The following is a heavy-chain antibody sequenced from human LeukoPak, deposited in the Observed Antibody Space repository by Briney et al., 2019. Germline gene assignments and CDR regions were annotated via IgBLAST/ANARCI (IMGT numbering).Heavy chain of an antibody. D-gene: IGHD3-22*01. CDR1: GGSISSYY. Sequence: PSETLSLTCTVTGGSISSYYWSWIRQPPGKGLEWIGYIYYSGSTNYNPSLKSRVTISVDTSKSQFSLKLSSATAADTAVYYCARHYYYDSSGYYYLYYFDYWGQGTLVTVSS. CDR3: ARHYYYDSSGYYYLYYFDY. CDR2: IYYSGST. V-gene: IGHV4-59*01. J-gene: IGHJ4*02.